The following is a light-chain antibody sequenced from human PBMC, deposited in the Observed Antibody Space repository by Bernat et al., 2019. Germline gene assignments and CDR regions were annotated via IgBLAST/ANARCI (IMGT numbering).Light chain of an antibody. CDR3: QQYSSSVAHT. CDR1: QSVSSSK. CDR2: DTS. J-gene: IGKJ4*01. V-gene: IGKV3-20*01. Sequence: EIVLTQSPATLSLSPGERATLSCRASQSVSSSKLAWYQQKPGQAPRVLMYDTSSRATGIPDRFSGSGSGTDFTLTISRLEPEDFAVYYCQQYSSSVAHTFGGGTKVEIK.